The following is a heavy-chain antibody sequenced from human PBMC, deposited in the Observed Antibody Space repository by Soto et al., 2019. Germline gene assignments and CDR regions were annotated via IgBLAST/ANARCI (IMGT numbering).Heavy chain of an antibody. CDR2: ISAYNGNT. V-gene: IGHV1-18*01. D-gene: IGHD6-19*01. Sequence: ASVKVSCKASGYTFISYGISWVRQAPGQGLEWMGWISAYNGNTNYAQKLQGRVTMTTDTSTSTANIELRSLRSDDTTVYYCARDAVAGNFDYWGQGTLVTVSS. CDR1: GYTFISYG. CDR3: ARDAVAGNFDY. J-gene: IGHJ4*02.